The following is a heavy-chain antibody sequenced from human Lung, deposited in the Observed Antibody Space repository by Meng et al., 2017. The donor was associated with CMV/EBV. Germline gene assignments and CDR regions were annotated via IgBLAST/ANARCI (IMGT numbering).Heavy chain of an antibody. D-gene: IGHD2-15*01. J-gene: IGHJ5*02. Sequence: SVKVSCKASGATFSSYAITWVRQAPGQGLEWMGTIIPILAITKYAQKFQGRVTITADKTSSTVYMELSSLRSDDTAVYYCGRYTDIVSVIAATRDYWCDPWGQGTLVTVSS. CDR2: IIPILAIT. V-gene: IGHV1-69*04. CDR1: GATFSSYA. CDR3: GRYTDIVSVIAATRDYWCDP.